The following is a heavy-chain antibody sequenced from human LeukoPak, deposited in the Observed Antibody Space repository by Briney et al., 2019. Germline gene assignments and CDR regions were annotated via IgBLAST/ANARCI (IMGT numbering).Heavy chain of an antibody. Sequence: SETLSLTCTLSGGSISSYHWSWIRQPPGKGLEWIGYIYYSGGTNYNPSLKSRVSISVDTPKNQFCLKLNSVTTADTAAYYCTRGVSGSYVFDSWGQGTLVTVSS. CDR3: TRGVSGSYVFDS. D-gene: IGHD3-16*01. CDR2: IYYSGGT. V-gene: IGHV4-59*13. CDR1: GGSISSYH. J-gene: IGHJ4*02.